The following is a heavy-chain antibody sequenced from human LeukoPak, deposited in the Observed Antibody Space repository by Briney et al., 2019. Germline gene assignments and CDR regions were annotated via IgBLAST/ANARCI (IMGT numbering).Heavy chain of an antibody. D-gene: IGHD3-10*01. Sequence: GGSLRLSCAASGFTFSSYAMHWVRQAPGKGLEWVAVISYDGSNKYYADSVKGRSTISRDNSKNTLYLQMNSLRAEDTAVYYCASHSDPPYWGRGTLVTVSS. CDR2: ISYDGSNK. CDR3: ASHSDPPY. V-gene: IGHV3-30-3*01. CDR1: GFTFSSYA. J-gene: IGHJ4*02.